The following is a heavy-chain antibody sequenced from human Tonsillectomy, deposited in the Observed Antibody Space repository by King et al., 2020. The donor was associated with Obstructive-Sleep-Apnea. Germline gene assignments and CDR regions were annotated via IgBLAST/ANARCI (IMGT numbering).Heavy chain of an antibody. CDR3: GRTAVAGIIGWFDP. Sequence: VQLQESGPGLVKPSETLSLTCTVSGGSISSYYWSWIRQPPGKGLEWIGYIYYTGSTNYNPSLKSRVTISVDTSKKQFSLKLSSVTAADTAVYFCGRTAVAGIIGWFDPWGQGTLVTVSS. D-gene: IGHD6-19*01. CDR2: IYYTGST. V-gene: IGHV4-59*01. CDR1: GGSISSYY. J-gene: IGHJ5*02.